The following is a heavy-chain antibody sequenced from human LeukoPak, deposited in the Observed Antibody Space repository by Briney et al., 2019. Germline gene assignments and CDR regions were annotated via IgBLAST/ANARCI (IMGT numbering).Heavy chain of an antibody. CDR3: ARHRFGGFYYFDY. V-gene: IGHV4-39*01. CDR1: GGSISSSSYF. Sequence: SETLSLTCTVSGGSISSSSYFWGWIRQPPGKGLEWIGSIYYSGSTYYNPSLKSRVTISVDTSKNQFSLKLTSVTASDTAVYYCARHRFGGFYYFDYCGQGTLVIVSS. D-gene: IGHD3-10*01. CDR2: IYYSGST. J-gene: IGHJ4*02.